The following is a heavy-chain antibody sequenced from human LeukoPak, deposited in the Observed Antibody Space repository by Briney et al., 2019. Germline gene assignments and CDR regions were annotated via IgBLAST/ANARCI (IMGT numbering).Heavy chain of an antibody. CDR2: ISNSGSA. CDR3: QSRFLEWLLDY. D-gene: IGHD3-3*01. J-gene: IGHJ4*02. CDR1: GDSMSSSNYF. V-gene: IGHV4-39*01. Sequence: SETLSLTCTVSGDSMSSSNYFWGWIRQPPGKGLEWIGSISNSGSAYYSPSLKSRVAISVDTSNNQFSLKLRSVTAADTAIYYCQSRFLEWLLDYWGQGTLVTVSS.